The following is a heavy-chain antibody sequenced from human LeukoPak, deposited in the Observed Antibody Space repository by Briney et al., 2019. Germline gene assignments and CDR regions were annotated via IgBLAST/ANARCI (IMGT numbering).Heavy chain of an antibody. V-gene: IGHV3-7*01. J-gene: IGHJ4*02. Sequence: GGSLRLSCIVSGFNFSNYWMNWVRQAPGRGLEWVANIKHDGSEKYYVDSVKGRFSISRDNAKKSLYLQMNSLRAEDTAVYYCARALSHCLDYWGQGTLVTVSS. CDR1: GFNFSNYW. CDR3: ARALSHCLDY. D-gene: IGHD3-16*01. CDR2: IKHDGSEK.